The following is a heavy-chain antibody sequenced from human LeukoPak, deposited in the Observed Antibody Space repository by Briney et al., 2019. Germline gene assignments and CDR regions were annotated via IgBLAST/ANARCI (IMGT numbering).Heavy chain of an antibody. CDR1: GFTFSSYA. CDR2: ISYDGSNK. Sequence: GRSLRLSCAASGFTFSSYAMHWVRQAPGKGLEWVAVISYDGSNKYYADSVKGRFTISRDNSKNTLYLQMNSLRAEDTAVYYCARSQSGDGYNYDYWGQGTQVTVSS. CDR3: ARSQSGDGYNYDY. D-gene: IGHD5-24*01. V-gene: IGHV3-30-3*01. J-gene: IGHJ4*02.